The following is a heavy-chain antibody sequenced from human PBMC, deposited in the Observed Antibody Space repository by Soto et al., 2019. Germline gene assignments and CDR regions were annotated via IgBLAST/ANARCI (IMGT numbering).Heavy chain of an antibody. CDR2: MYYSGTT. CDR3: ARERDGSGSFDY. CDR1: GVSISSRGSY. V-gene: IGHV4-31*03. J-gene: IGHJ4*02. Sequence: QVQLQESGPGLVKPSQTLSLTCTVSGVSISSRGSYWSWIRQLPGKGLGWLGYMYYSGTTYYNPSLRSRVTISADTSENQFSLKLSSVTAADTAVYYCARERDGSGSFDYWGQGTLVTVSS. D-gene: IGHD3-10*01.